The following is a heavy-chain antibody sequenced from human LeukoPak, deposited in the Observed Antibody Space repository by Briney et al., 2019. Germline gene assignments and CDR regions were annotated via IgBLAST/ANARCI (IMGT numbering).Heavy chain of an antibody. D-gene: IGHD3-9*01. CDR3: AKVHDRRSSRNDYYYYAMDV. CDR1: GITLSSYA. V-gene: IGHV3-23*01. Sequence: GGSLRLSCVVSGITLSSYAMSWVRQASGKGLEWVSAISGSGGSTYYADSVKGRFTISRDNSKNTRYLQMNSLRAEDTAVYYCAKVHDRRSSRNDYYYYAMDVWGQGTTVTVSS. J-gene: IGHJ6*02. CDR2: ISGSGGST.